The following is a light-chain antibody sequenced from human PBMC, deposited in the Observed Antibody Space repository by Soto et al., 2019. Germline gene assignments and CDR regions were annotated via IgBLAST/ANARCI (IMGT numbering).Light chain of an antibody. CDR2: RAS. CDR1: QSVFYSSNNRNY. V-gene: IGKV4-1*01. J-gene: IGKJ2*01. CDR3: QQYYGTPYT. Sequence: DIVMTQSPDSLAVSLGERATINCKSSQSVFYSSNNRNYLAGYQQKPGQPPKLLIYRASIRESGVPDRFSGSGSGADFTLTISSLQAEDVALYYCQQYYGTPYTFGQGTKLEIK.